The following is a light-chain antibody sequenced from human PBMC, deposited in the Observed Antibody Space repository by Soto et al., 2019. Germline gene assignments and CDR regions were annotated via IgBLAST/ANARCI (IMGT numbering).Light chain of an antibody. J-gene: IGLJ2*01. CDR2: EDI. Sequence: QSALTQPASVSGSLGQSITISCTGSSSDVGRYNLVSWYQQHPGKAPKLLIYEDIERPSGVSNRFSGSKSGNTASLTISGLQTEDEPDYYCCSYAGGTSVVFGGGTKLTVL. CDR1: SSDVGRYNL. V-gene: IGLV2-23*01. CDR3: CSYAGGTSVV.